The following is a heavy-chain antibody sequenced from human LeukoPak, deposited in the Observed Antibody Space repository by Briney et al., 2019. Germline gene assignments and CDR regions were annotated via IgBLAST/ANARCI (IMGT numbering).Heavy chain of an antibody. Sequence: GGSLRLSCVASGFTFSDYWMTWVRQAPGKGLEWVANIKEDGSVKYYVDSVKGRFTISRDNAKNSLYLQLNSLRVEDTAVYYCATEGTDGRGSFGWFDSWGQGTLVTASS. J-gene: IGHJ5*01. CDR2: IKEDGSVK. V-gene: IGHV3-7*01. CDR1: GFTFSDYW. CDR3: ATEGTDGRGSFGWFDS. D-gene: IGHD3-10*01.